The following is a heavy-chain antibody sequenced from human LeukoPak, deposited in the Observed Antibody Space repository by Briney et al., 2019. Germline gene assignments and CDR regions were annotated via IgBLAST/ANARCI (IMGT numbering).Heavy chain of an antibody. V-gene: IGHV1-2*02. CDR1: GYTFTGYY. D-gene: IGHD5/OR15-5a*01. CDR2: INPISGAT. CDR3: ARGSLNDYLSIDM. J-gene: IGHJ3*02. Sequence: ASVKVSCKPSGYTFTGYYIHWVRQAPGHGLEWMGWINPISGATHYAQKFQGSVTMTRDTSISSAYMEVSRLRSDDTALYYCARGSLNDYLSIDMWGQGTMVTVSS.